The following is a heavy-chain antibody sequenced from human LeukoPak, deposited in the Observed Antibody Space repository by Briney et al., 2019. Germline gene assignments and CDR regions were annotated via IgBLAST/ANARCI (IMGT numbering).Heavy chain of an antibody. CDR3: ARVKRPLIRGSYCDY. Sequence: GGSLRLSCAASGFSFSDYSINWFRQAPGKGLEWVSYITGTSSTIYYADSMKGRFTVSRDNAKNSLFLHMNSLRAEDTAVYYCARVKRPLIRGSYCDYWGQGTLVTVSS. D-gene: IGHD3-16*01. J-gene: IGHJ4*02. V-gene: IGHV3-48*01. CDR1: GFSFSDYS. CDR2: ITGTSSTI.